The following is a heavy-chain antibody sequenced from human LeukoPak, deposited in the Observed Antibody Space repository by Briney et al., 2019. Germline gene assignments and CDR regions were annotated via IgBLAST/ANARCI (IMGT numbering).Heavy chain of an antibody. D-gene: IGHD6-19*01. CDR2: ISGSGAST. J-gene: IGHJ4*02. CDR1: GFTFSSYA. V-gene: IGHV3-23*01. CDR3: AKDRRSQWLVQDY. Sequence: GGSLRLSCAASGFTFSSYAMSWVRQAPGKGREWGSAISGSGASTYYADSVKGRFTISRDNSKNTLYLQMNSLRAEDTAVYYCAKDRRSQWLVQDYWGQGTLGTVSS.